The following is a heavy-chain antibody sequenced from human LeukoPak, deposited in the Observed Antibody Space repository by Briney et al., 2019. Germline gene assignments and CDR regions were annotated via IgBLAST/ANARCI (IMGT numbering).Heavy chain of an antibody. CDR3: AKDLIGTVELFPLFDY. D-gene: IGHD3-10*01. CDR1: GFTFSSYG. J-gene: IGHJ4*02. CDR2: ISGSGGST. V-gene: IGHV3-23*01. Sequence: GGSLRLSCAASGFTFSSYGMSWVRQAPGKGLEWVSAISGSGGSTYYADSVKGRFTISRDNSKNTLYLQMNSLRAEDTAVYYCAKDLIGTVELFPLFDYWGQGSQVTVSS.